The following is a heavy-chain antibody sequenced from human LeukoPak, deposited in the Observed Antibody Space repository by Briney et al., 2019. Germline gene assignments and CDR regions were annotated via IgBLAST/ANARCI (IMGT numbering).Heavy chain of an antibody. CDR3: ARDTDTVTTILDY. V-gene: IGHV3-53*01. J-gene: IGHJ4*02. CDR1: GFTVSSNY. Sequence: GGSLRLSCAASGFTVSSNYMSWVRQAPGKGLEWVSVIYSGGSTYYADSVKGRFTISRDNSKNTLYLQMNSLRAEDTAVYYCARDTDTVTTILDYWGQGTLVTVSS. D-gene: IGHD4-17*01. CDR2: IYSGGST.